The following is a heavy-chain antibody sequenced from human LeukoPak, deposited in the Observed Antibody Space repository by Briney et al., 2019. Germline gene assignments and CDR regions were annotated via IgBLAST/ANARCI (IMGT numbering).Heavy chain of an antibody. D-gene: IGHD6-13*01. J-gene: IGHJ5*02. V-gene: IGHV5-51*01. CDR1: GYSFTSYW. CDR2: IYPGDSDT. CDR3: ARRQAGTVLSVWFDP. Sequence: KAGESLKISCKGSGYSFTSYWIGWVRQMPGKGLEWMGIIYPGDSDTRYSPSFQGQVTISADKSISTAYLQWSSLKASGTAMYYCARRQAGTVLSVWFDPWGQGTLVTVSS.